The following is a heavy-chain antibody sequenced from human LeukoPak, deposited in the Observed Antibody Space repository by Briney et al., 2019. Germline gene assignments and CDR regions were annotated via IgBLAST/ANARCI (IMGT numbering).Heavy chain of an antibody. D-gene: IGHD3-16*01. CDR1: GYTPRRYT. J-gene: IGHJ4*02. Sequence: GGSLRLSCAPSGYTPRRYTMRCVPETPGEGVGWGSDIIGGGGSTYYAHSAKGRFTISRDNPKHKLYLQMNSLTADDTAVYYCAKDLFARASLLRLWVPTCYWGERPLVTVST. V-gene: IGHV3-23*01. CDR2: IIGGGGST. CDR3: AKDLFARASLLRLWVPTCY.